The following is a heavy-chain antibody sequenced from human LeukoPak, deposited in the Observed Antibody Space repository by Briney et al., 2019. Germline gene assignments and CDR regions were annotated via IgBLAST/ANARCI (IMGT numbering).Heavy chain of an antibody. J-gene: IGHJ5*02. CDR3: ARGRIAVAGTWIKGWFDP. CDR1: GGSISSSSYY. CDR2: IYYSGST. D-gene: IGHD6-19*01. V-gene: IGHV4-39*01. Sequence: PSETLSLTCTVSGGSISSSSYYWGWIRQPPGKGLEWIGSIYYSGSTYYNPSLKSRVTISVDTSKNQFSLKLSSVTAADTAVYYCARGRIAVAGTWIKGWFDPWGQGTLVTVSS.